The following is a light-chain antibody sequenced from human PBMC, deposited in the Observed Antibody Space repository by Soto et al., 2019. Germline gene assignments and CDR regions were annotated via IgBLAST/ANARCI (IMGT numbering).Light chain of an antibody. CDR3: QHRCNWPLT. J-gene: IGKJ4*01. CDR2: DAS. CDR1: QSVSSF. V-gene: IGKV3-11*01. Sequence: EIVLTQSPATLSLSPGERATLSCRASQSVSSFLAWYQQRPGQAPRLLIYDASNRATGIPPRFSGSGSGTDFTLTISSLEPEDFAVYYCQHRCNWPLTFGGGTKVEIK.